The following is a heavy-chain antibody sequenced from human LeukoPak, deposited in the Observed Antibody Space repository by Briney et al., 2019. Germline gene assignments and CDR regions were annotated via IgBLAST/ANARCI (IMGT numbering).Heavy chain of an antibody. V-gene: IGHV1-2*06. Sequence: ASVKVSCKASGYTFTGYYMHWVRQAPGQGLEWMGRINPNSGGTNYAQKFQGRVTMTRDTSISTAYMELSRLRSDDTAVYYCARDQKRSSSSTYYYYMDVWGKGTTVTVSS. J-gene: IGHJ6*03. CDR1: GYTFTGYY. CDR2: INPNSGGT. D-gene: IGHD6-6*01. CDR3: ARDQKRSSSSTYYYYMDV.